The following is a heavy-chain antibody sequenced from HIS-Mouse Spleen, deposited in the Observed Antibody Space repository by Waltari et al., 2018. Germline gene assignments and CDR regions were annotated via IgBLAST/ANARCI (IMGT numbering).Heavy chain of an antibody. CDR2: IYHSGST. J-gene: IGHJ3*02. CDR1: GYSISSGYY. V-gene: IGHV4-38-2*02. CDR3: AREPHLQLELAFDI. Sequence: QVQLQESGPGLVKPSETLSLTFTVSGYSISSGYYWGWIRQPPGKGLEWIGSIYHSGSTYYNPSLKSRVTISVDTSKNQFSLKLSSVTAADTAVYYCAREPHLQLELAFDIWGQGTMVTVSS. D-gene: IGHD1-1*01.